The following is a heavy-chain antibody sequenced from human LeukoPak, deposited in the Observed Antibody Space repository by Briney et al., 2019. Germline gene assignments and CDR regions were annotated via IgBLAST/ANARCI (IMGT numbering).Heavy chain of an antibody. Sequence: GGSLRLSCAASGFTVSSNYMSWVRQAPGKGLEWVSVIYSGGSTYYADSVKGRFTISRDNSKNTLYLQMNSLRAEDTAVYYCASHYGSGSYYNEHIDYWGQGTLVTVSS. CDR3: ASHYGSGSYYNEHIDY. CDR2: IYSGGST. J-gene: IGHJ4*02. D-gene: IGHD3-10*01. CDR1: GFTVSSNY. V-gene: IGHV3-53*01.